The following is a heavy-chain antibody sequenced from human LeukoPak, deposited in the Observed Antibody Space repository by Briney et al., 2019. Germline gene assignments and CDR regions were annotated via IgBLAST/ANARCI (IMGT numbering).Heavy chain of an antibody. D-gene: IGHD6-19*01. V-gene: IGHV5-51*01. CDR2: IYPGDSDT. CDR1: GYSFTSNW. CDR3: ARAAKYSSGWYADY. J-gene: IGHJ4*02. Sequence: GESLKIPCKGSGYSFTSNWIGWVRQMPGKGLEWMGIIYPGDSDTRYSPTFQGQVTMSADKSISTAYLQWSSLKASDNAMYYCARAAKYSSGWYADYWGQGTLVTVSS.